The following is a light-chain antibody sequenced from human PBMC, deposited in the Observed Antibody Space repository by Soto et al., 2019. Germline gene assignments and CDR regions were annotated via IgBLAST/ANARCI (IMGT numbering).Light chain of an antibody. CDR1: QSIGSNY. V-gene: IGKV3-20*01. CDR2: IAS. CDR3: QQYGSSPWT. J-gene: IGKJ1*01. Sequence: EIVLTQTPGTLSLSPGERATLSCRASQSIGSNYLAWYQQKPGQAPRLLIYIASSRATGIPDRFSGSGSGTDFTLTTSRMEPEDFAVYYCQQYGSSPWTFGQGTKVEI.